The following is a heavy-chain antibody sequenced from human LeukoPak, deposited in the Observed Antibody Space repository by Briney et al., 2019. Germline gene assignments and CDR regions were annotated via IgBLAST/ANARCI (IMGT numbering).Heavy chain of an antibody. CDR2: INPNSGGT. D-gene: IGHD1-26*01. Sequence: ASVKVFCKASGYTFTGYYMHWVRQAPGQGLEWMGWINPNSGGTNYAQKFQGRVTMTRDTSISTAYMELSRLRSDDTAVYYCARDIVVHYYGMDVWGQGTTVTVSS. V-gene: IGHV1-2*02. J-gene: IGHJ6*02. CDR3: ARDIVVHYYGMDV. CDR1: GYTFTGYY.